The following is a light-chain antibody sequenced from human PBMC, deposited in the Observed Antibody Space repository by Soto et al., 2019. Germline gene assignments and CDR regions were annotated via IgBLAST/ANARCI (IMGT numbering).Light chain of an antibody. CDR1: HGVSGW. J-gene: IGKJ3*01. CDR2: SVS. V-gene: IGKV1-12*01. CDR3: QQGKTFPFT. Sequence: IQMTQSPSSVSASVGDTVTLSCQTSHGVSGWLAWYQQKPGKAPTLLIYSVSNLQSGVPSRFSGSGSGTDFSLTITSLHAEDFASYFCQQGKTFPFTFGPGTKVDVK.